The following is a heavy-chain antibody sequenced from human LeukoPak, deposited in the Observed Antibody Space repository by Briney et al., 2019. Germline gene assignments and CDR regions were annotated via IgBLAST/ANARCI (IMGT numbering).Heavy chain of an antibody. CDR3: ACRFDWLSSFDY. J-gene: IGHJ4*02. D-gene: IGHD3-9*01. Sequence: GRSLRLSCAASGFTFSNYAMHWVRQAPGKGLEWVALISHDGSSEYYGDSMKGRFTISRDNSRNTFYLQMNSLRAEDTAVYYCACRFDWLSSFDYWGQGTLVTVSS. V-gene: IGHV3-30*03. CDR2: ISHDGSSE. CDR1: GFTFSNYA.